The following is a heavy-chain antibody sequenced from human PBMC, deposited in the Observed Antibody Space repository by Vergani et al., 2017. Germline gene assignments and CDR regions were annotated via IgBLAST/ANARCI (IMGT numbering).Heavy chain of an antibody. V-gene: IGHV3-23*01. D-gene: IGHD2-2*01. CDR3: TTDHSAAAEHYYYYKDV. Sequence: EVQLLDSGGGLVQPGGSLRLSCAASGFTFSTYATSWVRQAPGKGLEWVSAISGHGDNIFYADSVKGRFTISRDNSKNTLFLQMNSLRVEDTAIYYCTTDHSAAAEHYYYYKDVWGKGTTVTVSS. CDR1: GFTFSTYA. CDR2: ISGHGDNI. J-gene: IGHJ6*03.